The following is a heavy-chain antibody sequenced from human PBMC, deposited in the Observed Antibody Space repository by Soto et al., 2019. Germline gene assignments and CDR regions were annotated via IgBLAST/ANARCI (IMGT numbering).Heavy chain of an antibody. J-gene: IGHJ6*02. Sequence: QVQLVQSGAEVKKPGSSVKVSCKASGGTFSSYAISWVRQAPGQGLEWMGGIIPIFGTANYAQKLQGRVTITADDSTSTAYMGLSSLRSEDTAVYCCAGGGIAVAGTYYYYGMDVWGQGTTVTVSS. D-gene: IGHD6-19*01. CDR2: IIPIFGTA. CDR3: AGGGIAVAGTYYYYGMDV. V-gene: IGHV1-69*01. CDR1: GGTFSSYA.